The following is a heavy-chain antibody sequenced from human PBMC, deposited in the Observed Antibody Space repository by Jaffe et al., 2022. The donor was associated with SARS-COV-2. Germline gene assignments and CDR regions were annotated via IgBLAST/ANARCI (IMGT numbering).Heavy chain of an antibody. J-gene: IGHJ5*02. Sequence: QVQLQESGPGLVKPSETLSLTCTVSGGSISSYYWSWIRQPPGKGLEWIGYIYYSGSTNYNPSLKSRVTISVDTSKNQFSLKLSSVTAADTAVYYCARGSGSYLGYWFDPWGQGTLVTVSS. D-gene: IGHD1-26*01. V-gene: IGHV4-59*01. CDR1: GGSISSYY. CDR3: ARGSGSYLGYWFDP. CDR2: IYYSGST.